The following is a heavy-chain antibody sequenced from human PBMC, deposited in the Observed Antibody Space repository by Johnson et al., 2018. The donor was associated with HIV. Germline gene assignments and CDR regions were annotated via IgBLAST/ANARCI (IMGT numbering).Heavy chain of an antibody. V-gene: IGHV3-30-3*01. CDR2: ISYDGSNK. CDR1: GFTFSSYA. D-gene: IGHD6-6*01. J-gene: IGHJ3*02. Sequence: QVQLVESGGGVVQPGRSLRLSCAASGFTFSSYAMHWVRQAPGKGLEWVAVISYDGSNKYYADSVKGRFTISRDNSKNTLYLQMNSLRAEDTAVYYCAKGGIATRFFDIWGQGTMVTVSS. CDR3: AKGGIATRFFDI.